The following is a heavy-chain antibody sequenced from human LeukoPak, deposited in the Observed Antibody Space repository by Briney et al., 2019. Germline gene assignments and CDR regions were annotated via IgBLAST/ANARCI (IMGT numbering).Heavy chain of an antibody. Sequence: GGSLRLSCAASGFTFDDYTMHWVRQAPGKGLEWVSGISWNSGSIGYADSVKGRFTISRDNAKNSLYLQMNSLRAEDTAVYYCANLEIVATTRVDYWGQGTLVTVSS. CDR1: GFTFDDYT. CDR2: ISWNSGSI. V-gene: IGHV3-9*01. J-gene: IGHJ4*02. CDR3: ANLEIVATTRVDY. D-gene: IGHD5-24*01.